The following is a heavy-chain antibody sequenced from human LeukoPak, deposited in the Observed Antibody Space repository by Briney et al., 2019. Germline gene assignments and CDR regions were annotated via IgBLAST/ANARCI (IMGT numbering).Heavy chain of an antibody. Sequence: ASVKLSCMASGYTFTGSYMHWVRHAPGQGLEWMGRINPNSGGSNYAQKFQGRVTMTRDTSISTAYMELSRLRSDDTAVYYCAGEGYCSGGSCSWFDPWGQGTLLTVSS. CDR1: GYTFTGSY. D-gene: IGHD2-15*01. J-gene: IGHJ5*02. CDR3: AGEGYCSGGSCSWFDP. V-gene: IGHV1-2*06. CDR2: INPNSGGS.